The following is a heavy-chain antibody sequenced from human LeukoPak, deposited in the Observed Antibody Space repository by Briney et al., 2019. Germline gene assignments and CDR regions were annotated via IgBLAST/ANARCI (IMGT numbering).Heavy chain of an antibody. CDR2: INAGNGNT. D-gene: IGHD6-13*01. J-gene: IGHJ4*02. V-gene: IGHV1-3*01. Sequence: VASVKVSCKASAYTFTNYAIHWVRQAPGQRLEWMGWINAGNGNTKYSQKIQGRVSITRDTSASTAYMELSSLRSEDTAVYYCSRVGAAAGPYYFDYWGQGTLVTVSS. CDR3: SRVGAAAGPYYFDY. CDR1: AYTFTNYA.